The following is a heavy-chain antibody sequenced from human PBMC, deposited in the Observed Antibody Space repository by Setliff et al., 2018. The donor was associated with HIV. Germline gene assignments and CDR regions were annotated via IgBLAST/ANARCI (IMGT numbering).Heavy chain of an antibody. D-gene: IGHD3-22*01. CDR1: GGSISSSSYY. Sequence: SETLSLTCTVSGGSISSSSYYWGWIRQPPGKGLEWIGSFYYSGNTYYNPSLKSRVTISIDASRNQFSLKLSSVTAADTAVYYCARAGDYYDSGGYLTRGPAALDLWGQGTLVTVSS. V-gene: IGHV4-39*07. CDR2: FYYSGNT. CDR3: ARAGDYYDSGGYLTRGPAALDL. J-gene: IGHJ3*01.